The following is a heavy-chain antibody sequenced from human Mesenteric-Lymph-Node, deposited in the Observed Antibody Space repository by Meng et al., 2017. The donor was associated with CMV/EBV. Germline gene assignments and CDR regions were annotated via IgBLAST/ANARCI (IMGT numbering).Heavy chain of an antibody. CDR2: INPNSGGT. Sequence: ASVKVSCKASGYTFTGYYMHWVRQAPGQGLEWMGWINPNSGGTNYAQKFQGRVTMTRDTSISTAYMELSRLRSDDTAVYYCARFVMGLKSWYNWFDPWGQGTLVTVSS. D-gene: IGHD3-16*02. CDR1: GYTFTGYY. V-gene: IGHV1-2*02. CDR3: ARFVMGLKSWYNWFDP. J-gene: IGHJ5*02.